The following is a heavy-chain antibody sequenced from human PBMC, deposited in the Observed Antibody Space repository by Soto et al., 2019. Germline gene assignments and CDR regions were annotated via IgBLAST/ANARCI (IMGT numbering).Heavy chain of an antibody. CDR2: IYHSGST. J-gene: IGHJ4*02. Sequence: SETLSLTCAVSGGSISSSNWWSWVRQPPGKGLEWIGEIYHSGSTNYNPSLKSRVTISVDKSKNQFSLKLSSVTAADTAVYYCASGLRYYGSGSYDYWGQGTLVTVSS. CDR1: GGSISSSNW. D-gene: IGHD3-10*01. CDR3: ASGLRYYGSGSYDY. V-gene: IGHV4-4*02.